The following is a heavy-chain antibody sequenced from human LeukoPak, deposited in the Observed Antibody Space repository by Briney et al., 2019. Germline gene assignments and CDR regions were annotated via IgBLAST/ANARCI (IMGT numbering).Heavy chain of an antibody. CDR3: ARERWEQLGFDY. D-gene: IGHD2-15*01. CDR1: GYTFTGYY. V-gene: IGHV1-2*02. CDR2: INPNSGGT. J-gene: IGHJ4*02. Sequence: ASVKVSCKASGYTFTGYYMHWVRQAPGQGLEWMGWINPNSGGTNCAQKFQGRVTMTRDTSISAAYMELSRLRSDDTAVYYCARERWEQLGFDYWGQGTLVTVSS.